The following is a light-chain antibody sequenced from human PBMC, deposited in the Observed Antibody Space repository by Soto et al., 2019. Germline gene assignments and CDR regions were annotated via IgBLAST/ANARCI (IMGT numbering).Light chain of an antibody. J-gene: IGKJ1*01. CDR2: GAS. Sequence: EIVMTQSPATLSVSPGERATLSCRAGESISNNLAWYQQKPGQAPRLLIYGASSRATRIPDRFSGSGSGTDFTLAIRRLEPEDFAVYYCHQFGYSPRTFGQGTKVDIK. CDR1: ESISNN. CDR3: HQFGYSPRT. V-gene: IGKV3-20*01.